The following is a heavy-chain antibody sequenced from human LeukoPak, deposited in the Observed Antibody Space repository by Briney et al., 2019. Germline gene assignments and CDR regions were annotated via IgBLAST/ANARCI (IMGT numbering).Heavy chain of an antibody. CDR1: GDSLCSSRFY. CDR2: ILYTGRT. CDR3: ARRHVGATIDH. Sequence: SETLSLTCTVSGDSLCSSRFYWAWIRQPPGRGLEWIGSILYTGRTFYSPSLKSRVTISVDTSKNQFSLRLGSVTASDTAVYNGARRHVGATIDHWAQGTLVTVSS. D-gene: IGHD1-26*01. J-gene: IGHJ5*02. V-gene: IGHV4-39*01.